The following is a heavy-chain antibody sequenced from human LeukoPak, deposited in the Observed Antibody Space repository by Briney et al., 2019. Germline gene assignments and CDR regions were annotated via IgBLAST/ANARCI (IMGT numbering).Heavy chain of an antibody. CDR1: GDTFTGYY. V-gene: IGHV1-2*02. CDR3: ARDQYYDSKGWFDP. CDR2: INPNSGGT. Sequence: ASVKVSCKASGDTFTGYYMHWVRQAPGQGLEWMRWINPNSGGTNYAQKLQGRVTMTTDTSTSTAYMELRSLRSDDTAVYYCARDQYYDSKGWFDPWGQGTLVTVSS. J-gene: IGHJ5*02. D-gene: IGHD3-22*01.